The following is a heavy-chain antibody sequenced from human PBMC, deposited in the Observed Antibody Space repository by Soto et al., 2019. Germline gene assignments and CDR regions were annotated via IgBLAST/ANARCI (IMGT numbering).Heavy chain of an antibody. CDR2: ISGNGEVP. J-gene: IGHJ4*02. CDR1: GFTFGTLA. CDR3: AREVAHTSSWYPYYFDY. Sequence: EVQLLQSGGGLVQPGDSLTLSCRLSGFTFGTLAMSWVRQSPGKGLEWVSGISGNGEVPVYADSVESRFTISRDCANNTLFLEMNSLRVENTATYFCAREVAHTSSWYPYYFDYWGQGGLVTVSS. V-gene: IGHV3-23*01. D-gene: IGHD6-13*01.